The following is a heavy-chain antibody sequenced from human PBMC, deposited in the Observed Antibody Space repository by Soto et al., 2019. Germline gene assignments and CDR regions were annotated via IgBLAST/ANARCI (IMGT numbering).Heavy chain of an antibody. V-gene: IGHV3-74*01. CDR1: GFTFSTHW. D-gene: IGHD6-25*01. J-gene: IGHJ4*02. CDR3: AKAEYTSALPGI. CDR2: IEDDGRRT. Sequence: EVQLVESGGGLVQPGGSLRLSCEASGFTFSTHWMHWVRQVPGKGLDWVARIEDDGRRTNYADFVKGRFTISRDNAKNTLYLQMNNLRDEDTATYHCAKAEYTSALPGIWGQGTLVTVSS.